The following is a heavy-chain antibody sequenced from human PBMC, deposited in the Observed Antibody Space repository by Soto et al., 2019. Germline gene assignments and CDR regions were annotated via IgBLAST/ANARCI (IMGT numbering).Heavy chain of an antibody. CDR3: ARGSSSSSGYYYYGMDV. D-gene: IGHD6-6*01. J-gene: IGHJ6*02. CDR2: IIPIFGTA. V-gene: IGHV1-69*13. Sequence: GASVKVSCKASGGTFSSYAISWVRQAPGQGLEWMGGIIPIFGTANYAQKFQGRVTITADESTSTAYMELSSLRSEDTAVYYCARGSSSSSGYYYYGMDVWGQGTTVTVSS. CDR1: GGTFSSYA.